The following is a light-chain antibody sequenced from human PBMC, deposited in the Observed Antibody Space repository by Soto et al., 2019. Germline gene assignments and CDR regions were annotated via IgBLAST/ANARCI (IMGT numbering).Light chain of an antibody. CDR2: EGE. J-gene: IGLJ2*01. CDR1: SSDVGSNNL. Sequence: QSALTQPASVSGSPGQSITISCTGTSSDVGSNNLVSWYQQHPGKAPKLLIYEGEKCPSGVCNRFSGSKSGNTAYLTISGLQAEDEADYHCCSYARGSTLAIFGEGTKVTVL. CDR3: CSYARGSTLAI. V-gene: IGLV2-23*03.